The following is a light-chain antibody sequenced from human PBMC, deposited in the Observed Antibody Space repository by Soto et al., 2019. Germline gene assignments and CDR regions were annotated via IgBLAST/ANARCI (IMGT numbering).Light chain of an antibody. Sequence: DIQMTQSPSSLSASVGDRVTITCRASQSISTYLNWFQQRPGKAPKLLIYAASTLQGGVPSRFSGSGSGTDFTLTISSLQSEDFATYYCQQSFASLRTFGQGTTVEI. CDR2: AAS. CDR3: QQSFASLRT. CDR1: QSISTY. J-gene: IGKJ1*01. V-gene: IGKV1-39*01.